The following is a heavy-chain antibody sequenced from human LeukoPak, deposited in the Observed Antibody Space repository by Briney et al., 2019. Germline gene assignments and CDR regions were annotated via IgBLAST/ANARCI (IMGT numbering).Heavy chain of an antibody. D-gene: IGHD1-26*01. J-gene: IGHJ4*02. CDR2: INHSGST. CDR3: ARNDRGLLLGRFDY. Sequence: SETLSLTCTVSGGSISSSSYYWGWIRQPPGKGLEWIGEINHSGSTNYNPSLKSRVTISVDTSKNQFSLKLSSVTAADTAVYYCARNDRGLLLGRFDYWGQGTLVTVSS. V-gene: IGHV4-39*07. CDR1: GGSISSSSYY.